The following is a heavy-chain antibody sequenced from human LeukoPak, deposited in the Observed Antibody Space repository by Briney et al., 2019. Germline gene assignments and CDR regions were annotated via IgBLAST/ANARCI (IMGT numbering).Heavy chain of an antibody. CDR2: ISSSSSTI. D-gene: IGHD6-6*01. Sequence: HPGGSLRLSCAASGFTFSSYSMNWVRQAPGKGLEWVSYISSSSSTIYYADSVKGRFTISRDDAKNSLYLQMNSLRAEDTAVYYCARGRRYSSSGVFDYWGQGTLVTVSS. CDR1: GFTFSSYS. J-gene: IGHJ4*02. V-gene: IGHV3-48*04. CDR3: ARGRRYSSSGVFDY.